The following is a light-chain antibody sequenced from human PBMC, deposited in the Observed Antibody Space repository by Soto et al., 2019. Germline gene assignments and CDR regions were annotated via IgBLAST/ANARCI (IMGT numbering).Light chain of an antibody. CDR2: GAS. CDR3: QQYGSSGT. J-gene: IGKJ1*01. Sequence: EIVMTQSPATLSLSPGERAPLSCRASQSVSNNYLAWYQQKPGQAPRLLIYGASNRATGIPDRFSGSGSGTDFTLTISILEPEYFAVYYCQQYGSSGTFGQGTKVDIK. CDR1: QSVSNNY. V-gene: IGKV3-20*01.